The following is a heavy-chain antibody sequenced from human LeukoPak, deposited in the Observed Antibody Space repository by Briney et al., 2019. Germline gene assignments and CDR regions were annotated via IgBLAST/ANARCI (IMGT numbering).Heavy chain of an antibody. J-gene: IGHJ4*02. V-gene: IGHV3-21*01. D-gene: IGHD3-22*01. CDR2: ITPSSYI. CDR1: GFTFSSYT. Sequence: GGSLRLSCAASGFTFSSYTMNWLRQAPGKGLEWVSSITPSSYIYYADSLKGRFTISRDNAKHSLYLQMNSLRAEDTAVYYCARDHSTYYYDTSGYYYDAFDYWGQGTLVTVSS. CDR3: ARDHSTYYYDTSGYYYDAFDY.